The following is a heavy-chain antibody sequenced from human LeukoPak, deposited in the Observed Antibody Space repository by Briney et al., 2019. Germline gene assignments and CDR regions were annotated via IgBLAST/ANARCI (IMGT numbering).Heavy chain of an antibody. CDR3: ARDRVRGNANPYFDY. J-gene: IGHJ4*02. D-gene: IGHD1-1*01. Sequence: PSETLSLTYIVAGGSVSSGTYYWSWIRRPPGKGLEWIGYIYYRGSTNYNPSLKSRVTISIDTSKNQFSLKLSSVTAADTAVYYCARDRVRGNANPYFDYWGQGTLVTVSS. CDR1: GGSVSSGTYY. CDR2: IYYRGST. V-gene: IGHV4-61*01.